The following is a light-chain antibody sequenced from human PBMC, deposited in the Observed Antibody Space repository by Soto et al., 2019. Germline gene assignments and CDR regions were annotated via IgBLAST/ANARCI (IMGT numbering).Light chain of an antibody. CDR3: QQHGQWPIT. J-gene: IGKJ5*01. CDR1: QSISSY. V-gene: IGKV1-39*01. CDR2: AAS. Sequence: IQMTQSPFSLSASVGDRVTITCRASQSISSYLNWYQQKPGKAPKLLIYAASSLQSGVPSRFSGSGSGTDFTLTISSLQPEDFATYYCQQHGQWPITVGQGTRLEIK.